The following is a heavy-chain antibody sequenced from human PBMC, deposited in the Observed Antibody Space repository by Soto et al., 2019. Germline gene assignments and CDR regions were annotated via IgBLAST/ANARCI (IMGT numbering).Heavy chain of an antibody. Sequence: GGSLRLSCAASGFTFSSYAMSWVRQAPGKGLEWVSAISGSGGSTYYADSVKGRFTISRDNSKNTLYLQMNSLRAEDTAVYYCAKDIVVVSAAILGAFDIWGQGTMVTVSS. CDR2: ISGSGGST. CDR1: GFTFSSYA. CDR3: AKDIVVVSAAILGAFDI. D-gene: IGHD2-2*01. V-gene: IGHV3-23*01. J-gene: IGHJ3*02.